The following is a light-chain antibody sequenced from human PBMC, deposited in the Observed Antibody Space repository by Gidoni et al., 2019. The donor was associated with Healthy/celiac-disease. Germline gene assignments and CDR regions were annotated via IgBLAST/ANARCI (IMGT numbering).Light chain of an antibody. Sequence: EIVMTQSPATLAVSPGARATLSCRASQSVRSNLAWYQQKPVQAPRLLIYGASTRATGIPAMFSGSGSGTEFTLTISSLQSEDFAVYYCQQYNNWPPFTFGPGTKVDIK. CDR1: QSVRSN. J-gene: IGKJ3*01. CDR3: QQYNNWPPFT. V-gene: IGKV3-15*01. CDR2: GAS.